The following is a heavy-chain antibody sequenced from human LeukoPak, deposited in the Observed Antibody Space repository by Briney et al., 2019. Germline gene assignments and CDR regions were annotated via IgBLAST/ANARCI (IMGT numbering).Heavy chain of an antibody. V-gene: IGHV3-23*01. J-gene: IGHJ4*02. CDR3: AKRRTATNPYYLDC. D-gene: IGHD2-21*02. CDR2: ISEGGGRT. Sequence: GRSLRLSCAASGFTFSNYAMSWVRQAPGKGLDWVSSISEGGGRTYYADSVKGRFTISRDSSENTLYLQMDSLRAEDTAVYYCAKRRTATNPYYLDCWGRGTLVTVSS. CDR1: GFTFSNYA.